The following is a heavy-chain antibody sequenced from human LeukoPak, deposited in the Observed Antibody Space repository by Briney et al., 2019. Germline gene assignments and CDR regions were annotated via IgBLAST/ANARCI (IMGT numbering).Heavy chain of an antibody. D-gene: IGHD6-13*01. J-gene: IGHJ4*02. CDR3: ARFQQGAYFDY. CDR1: GYTFTGYY. CDR2: INPNSGAT. Sequence: ASVKVSCKASGYTFTGYYMHWVRQAPGQGLGWMGRINPNSGATNYAQKFQGRVTMTRDTSISTAYMELSRVRYDDTAVYYCARFQQGAYFDYWGQGTLVTVSS. V-gene: IGHV1-2*06.